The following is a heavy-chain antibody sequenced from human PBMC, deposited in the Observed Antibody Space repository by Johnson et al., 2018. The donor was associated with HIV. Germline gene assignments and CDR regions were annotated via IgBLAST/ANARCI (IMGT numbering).Heavy chain of an antibody. CDR2: ISYVGTNE. Sequence: QMLLVESGGGVVQPGRSLRLSCAASGFTFSASAMHWVRQAPGKGLEWVAVISYVGTNEDYADSVKGRFTISRDNSKNTLYLQMNSLTAEDTAVYYCARSPETGDRLWRAFDIWGHGTMVTVSS. D-gene: IGHD4-17*01. J-gene: IGHJ3*02. CDR1: GFTFSASA. V-gene: IGHV3-30*04. CDR3: ARSPETGDRLWRAFDI.